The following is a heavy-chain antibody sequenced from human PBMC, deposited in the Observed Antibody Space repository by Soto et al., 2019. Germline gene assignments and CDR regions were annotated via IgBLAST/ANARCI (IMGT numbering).Heavy chain of an antibody. Sequence: QITLKESGPPLVNPTQTLTLTCTISGFSLSTSGVGVGWFRQPPGKALEWLALTYWDDDKRYSPSLNSRLTITKDTSKNQGVLSMTQMAPVDTATYYCARSSSDFYFSWFDPWGQGILVTVSS. CDR1: GFSLSTSGVG. D-gene: IGHD2-21*02. V-gene: IGHV2-5*02. CDR2: TYWDDDK. J-gene: IGHJ5*02. CDR3: ARSSSDFYFSWFDP.